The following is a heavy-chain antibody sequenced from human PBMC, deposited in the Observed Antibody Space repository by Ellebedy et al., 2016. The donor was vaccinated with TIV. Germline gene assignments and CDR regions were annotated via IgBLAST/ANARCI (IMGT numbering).Heavy chain of an antibody. J-gene: IGHJ3*02. CDR1: GGSISSYY. CDR2: IYTSGST. CDR3: ARGSVGRDAFDI. V-gene: IGHV4-4*07. Sequence: GSLRLXCTVSGGSISSYYWSWIRQPAGKGLEWIGRIYTSGSTNYNPSLKSRVTMSVDTSKNQFSLKLSSVTAADTAVYYCARGSVGRDAFDIWGQGTMVTVSS.